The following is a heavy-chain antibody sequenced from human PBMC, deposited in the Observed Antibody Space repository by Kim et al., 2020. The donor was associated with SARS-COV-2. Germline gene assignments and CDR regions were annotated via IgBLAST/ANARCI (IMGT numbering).Heavy chain of an antibody. CDR1: GFTFSSYA. CDR2: ISYDGSNK. CDR3: ASEGMVRGVMDP. V-gene: IGHV3-30*04. Sequence: GGSLRLSCAASGFTFSSYAMHWVRQAPGKGLEWVAVISYDGSNKYYADSVKGRFTISRDNSKNTLYLQMNSLRAEDTAVYYCASEGMVRGVMDPWGQGTLVTVSS. J-gene: IGHJ5*02. D-gene: IGHD3-10*01.